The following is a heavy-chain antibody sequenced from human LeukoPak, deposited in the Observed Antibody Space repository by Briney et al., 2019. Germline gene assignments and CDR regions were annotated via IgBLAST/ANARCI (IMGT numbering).Heavy chain of an antibody. V-gene: IGHV4-34*01. J-gene: IGHJ5*02. CDR3: AREMYYYDSSGYHWFDP. Sequence: SETLSLTCAVYGGSLSDYYWSWIRQSPGKGLEWIGEISHRGRTYYNLSLKSRVTISIDTSKNQFSLKVNSVTAADTAVYYCAREMYYYDSSGYHWFDPWGQGTLVTVSS. D-gene: IGHD3-22*01. CDR1: GGSLSDYY. CDR2: ISHRGRT.